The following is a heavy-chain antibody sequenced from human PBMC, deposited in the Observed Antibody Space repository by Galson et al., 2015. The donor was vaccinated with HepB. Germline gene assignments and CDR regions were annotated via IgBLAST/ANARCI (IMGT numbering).Heavy chain of an antibody. J-gene: IGHJ4*02. V-gene: IGHV6-1*01. CDR2: TYYRSKWYN. CDR1: GDSVSSNSAA. Sequence: CAISGDSVSSNSAAWNWIRQSPSRGLEWLGRTYYRSKWYNDYAVSVKSRITINPDTSKNQFSLQLNSVTPEDTAVYYCARANGGRDSSGLDYWGQGTLVTVSS. CDR3: ARANGGRDSSGLDY. D-gene: IGHD3-22*01.